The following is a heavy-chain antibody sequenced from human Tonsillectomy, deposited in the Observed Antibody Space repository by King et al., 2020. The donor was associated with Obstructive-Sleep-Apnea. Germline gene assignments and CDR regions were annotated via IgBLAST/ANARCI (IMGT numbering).Heavy chain of an antibody. CDR1: GFTLRNYG. CDR3: AREAKKWLQPAYFDL. Sequence: VQLVESGGGVVRPGQSLRLSCATSGFTLRNYGMHWVRQAPGKGLEWVAVIWYDETKKNYADSVKGRFTISRDNSNNTLYLEMNSLRAEDTAVYYCAREAKKWLQPAYFDLWGQGPLVAVSS. D-gene: IGHD5-12*01. J-gene: IGHJ4*02. V-gene: IGHV3-33*01. CDR2: IWYDETKK.